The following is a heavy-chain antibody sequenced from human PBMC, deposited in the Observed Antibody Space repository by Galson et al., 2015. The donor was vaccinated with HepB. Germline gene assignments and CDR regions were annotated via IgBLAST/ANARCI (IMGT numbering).Heavy chain of an antibody. CDR2: LMPMFGAS. Sequence: SVKVSCKASGGTFNNFAVHWVRQAPGQGLEWLGGLMPMFGASNLPQKFQERITITADQSAGEVYMEISSLRSDNTAVYFCARGSAWELLTVFESWGQGTLVVVSS. V-gene: IGHV1-69*13. J-gene: IGHJ4*02. CDR1: GGTFNNFA. CDR3: ARGSAWELLTVFES. D-gene: IGHD4-23*01.